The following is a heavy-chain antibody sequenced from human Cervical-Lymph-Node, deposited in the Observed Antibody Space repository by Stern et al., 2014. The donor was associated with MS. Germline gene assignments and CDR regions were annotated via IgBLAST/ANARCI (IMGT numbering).Heavy chain of an antibody. Sequence: EVQLEESGGGLIQPGGSLRLSCAASGFIVSSNYMSWVRQAPGKGLEWVSIIYSGGSTYYAESVKGRFTLSRDNSTNPHNLPMDRRRAEDTAVYYCARGGMATISDFWGQGTLVTVSS. CDR3: ARGGMATISDF. V-gene: IGHV3-53*01. J-gene: IGHJ4*02. D-gene: IGHD5-24*01. CDR2: IYSGGST. CDR1: GFIVSSNY.